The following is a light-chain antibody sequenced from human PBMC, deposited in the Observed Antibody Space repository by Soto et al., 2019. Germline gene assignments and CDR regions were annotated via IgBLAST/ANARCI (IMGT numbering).Light chain of an antibody. CDR2: GAS. CDR1: QTVSSNY. Sequence: EIVLTQSPGTLSLSPGERATLSCGASQTVSSNYLAWYQQKPGQAPRLLIYGASSRANGIPDRFSGSGSGTVFVLTISRLEPEDFEVYYCQQHFKSPWTLGQVTKVDIK. CDR3: QQHFKSPWT. V-gene: IGKV3-20*01. J-gene: IGKJ1*01.